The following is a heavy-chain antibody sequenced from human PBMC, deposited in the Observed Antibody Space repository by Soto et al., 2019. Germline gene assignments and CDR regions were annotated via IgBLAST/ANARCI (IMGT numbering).Heavy chain of an antibody. Sequence: SETLSLTCTVSGGSISSAGYYWSWIRQHPGKGLEWIGYIYYSGSTYYNPSLKSRVTISVDTSKNQFSLKLSSVTAADTAVFYCARDMAFGYYYFYGMDVWGQGTTVTVSS. CDR2: IYYSGST. CDR3: ARDMAFGYYYFYGMDV. V-gene: IGHV4-31*03. D-gene: IGHD3-10*01. J-gene: IGHJ6*02. CDR1: GGSISSAGYY.